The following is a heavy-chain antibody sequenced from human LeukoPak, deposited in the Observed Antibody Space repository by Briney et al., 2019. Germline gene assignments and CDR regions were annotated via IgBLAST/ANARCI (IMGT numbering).Heavy chain of an antibody. Sequence: GGSLRLSCAASGFTFSIYAMTWVRHTPGKGLEWVSTISSGGRTYYADSVKGRFTISRDNSKNTLYLQVNTLSAEDTAVYYCAKGFFGSGTYYNPYFDYWGQGTLVTVSS. V-gene: IGHV3-23*01. CDR2: ISSGGRT. J-gene: IGHJ4*02. CDR1: GFTFSIYA. D-gene: IGHD3-10*01. CDR3: AKGFFGSGTYYNPYFDY.